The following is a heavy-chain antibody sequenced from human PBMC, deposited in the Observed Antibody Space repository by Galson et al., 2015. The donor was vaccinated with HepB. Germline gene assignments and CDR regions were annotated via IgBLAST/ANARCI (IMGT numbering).Heavy chain of an antibody. Sequence: SVKVSCKASGFTFTSSAVQWVRQARGQRLEWIGWIIVGSGNTNYAQKFQERVTITRDMSTSTAYMELSSLRSEDTAVYYCAADSTAYSLYGDYWCDAFDIWGQGTMVTVSS. CDR3: AADSTAYSLYGDYWCDAFDI. CDR1: GFTFTSSA. V-gene: IGHV1-58*01. D-gene: IGHD4-17*01. J-gene: IGHJ3*02. CDR2: IIVGSGNT.